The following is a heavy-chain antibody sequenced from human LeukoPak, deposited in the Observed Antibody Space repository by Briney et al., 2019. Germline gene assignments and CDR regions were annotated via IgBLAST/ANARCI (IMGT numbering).Heavy chain of an antibody. CDR2: INPNSGGT. J-gene: IGHJ4*02. D-gene: IGHD3-3*01. V-gene: IGHV1-2*02. CDR1: GYTFTGYY. CDR3: ARSRFLEWLSQDY. Sequence: ASVKVSCTASGYTFTGYYMHWVRQAPGQGLEWMGWINPNSGGTNYAQKFQGRVTMTRDTSISTAYMELSRLRSDDTAVYYCARSRFLEWLSQDYWGQGTLVTVSS.